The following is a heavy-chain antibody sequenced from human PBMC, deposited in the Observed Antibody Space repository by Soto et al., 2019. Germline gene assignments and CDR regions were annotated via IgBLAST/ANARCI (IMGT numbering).Heavy chain of an antibody. V-gene: IGHV1-2*02. CDR3: ARAFSPNWHYPSHD. CDR2: INPDSGDT. CDR1: GYTFTDYY. Sequence: QVQLVQSGAEVKKPGASVRVSCKASGYTFTDYYMHWVRQAPGQGLEWMGWINPDSGDTNYAQRFQGRVTMTRDSDITTAYMELSRLTSDDTAVYYCARAFSPNWHYPSHDWGQGTLVTVSS. J-gene: IGHJ4*02. D-gene: IGHD1-7*01.